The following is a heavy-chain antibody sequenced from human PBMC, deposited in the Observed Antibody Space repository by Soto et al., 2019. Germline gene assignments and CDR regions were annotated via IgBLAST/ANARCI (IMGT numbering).Heavy chain of an antibody. Sequence: SLRLSCSASGFTFITYDMVWVRQAPGKGLEYISAITSHGHITYSVDSVKGRFTISRDNAKNSLYLQMNSLRAEDTAVYYCAKVSYQSWSIDYWGQGTLVTVSS. V-gene: IGHV3-64*04. CDR2: ITSHGHIT. CDR3: AKVSYQSWSIDY. D-gene: IGHD6-13*01. J-gene: IGHJ4*02. CDR1: GFTFITYD.